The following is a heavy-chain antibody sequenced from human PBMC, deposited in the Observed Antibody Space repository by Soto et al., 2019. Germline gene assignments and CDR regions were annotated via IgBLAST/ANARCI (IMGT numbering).Heavy chain of an antibody. J-gene: IGHJ5*02. D-gene: IGHD2-2*01. CDR1: GGTFSSYA. Sequence: ASVKVSCKASGGTFSSYAISWVRQAPGQGLEWMGGIIPIFGTANYAQKFQGRVTITADESTSTAYMELSSLRSEDTAVYYCARDGYCSSTSCYPDPFDPWGQGTLVTVSS. V-gene: IGHV1-69*13. CDR2: IIPIFGTA. CDR3: ARDGYCSSTSCYPDPFDP.